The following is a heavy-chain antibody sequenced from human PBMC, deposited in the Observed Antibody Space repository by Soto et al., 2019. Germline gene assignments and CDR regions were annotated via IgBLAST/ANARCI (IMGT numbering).Heavy chain of an antibody. CDR3: ARDHINGWKFDY. D-gene: IGHD6-19*01. V-gene: IGHV3-7*01. J-gene: IGHJ4*02. CDR1: GFTLVNYW. CDR2: IKQDGSQN. Sequence: EVQLVESGGGLVQPGGPLRLSFAASGFTLVNYWMVWVRQVPGKGLEWVANIKQDGSQNYYVDSVKGRFTTSRDNTKNSFYLQMNSLRAEDTAVYYCARDHINGWKFDYWGRGTLVTVSS.